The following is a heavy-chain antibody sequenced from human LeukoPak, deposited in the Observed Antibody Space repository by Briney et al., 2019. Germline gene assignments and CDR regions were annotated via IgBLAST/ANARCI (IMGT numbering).Heavy chain of an antibody. Sequence: ASVKVSCKVSGYTLTELSMHWVRQAPGKGLGWMGGFDPEDGETIYAQKFQGRVTMTEDTSTDTAYIELSSLRSEDTAVYYCATAVLYSSSWYDLDYWGQGTLVTVSS. CDR2: FDPEDGET. CDR1: GYTLTELS. CDR3: ATAVLYSSSWYDLDY. V-gene: IGHV1-24*01. D-gene: IGHD6-13*01. J-gene: IGHJ4*02.